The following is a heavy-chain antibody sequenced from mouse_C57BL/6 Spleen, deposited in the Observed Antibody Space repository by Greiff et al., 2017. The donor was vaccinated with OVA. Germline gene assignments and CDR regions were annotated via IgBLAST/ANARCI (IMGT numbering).Heavy chain of an antibody. CDR2: IDPSDSET. J-gene: IGHJ4*01. CDR3: ARLPIYYDYDGRDAMDY. V-gene: IGHV1-52*01. Sequence: QVQLQQPGAELVRPGSSVKLSCKASGYTFTSYWMYWVKQRPIQGLEWIGNIDPSDSETHYNQKFKDKATLTVDKSSSTAYMQLRSLTSEDSAVYYCARLPIYYDYDGRDAMDYWGQGTSVTVSS. D-gene: IGHD2-4*01. CDR1: GYTFTSYW.